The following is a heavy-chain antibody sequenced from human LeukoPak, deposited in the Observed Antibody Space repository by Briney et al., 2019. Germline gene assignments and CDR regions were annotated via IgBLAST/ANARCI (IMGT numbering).Heavy chain of an antibody. CDR2: ISYDGSNK. J-gene: IGHJ4*02. CDR3: ARVDPSSSSQALDS. Sequence: PGGSLRLSCAASGFTFSSYAMHWVRQAPGKGLEWVAVISYDGSNKYYADSVKGRFTISRDNSKNTLYLQMNSLRAEDTAVYYCARVDPSSSSQALDSWGQGTLVTVSS. D-gene: IGHD6-6*01. CDR1: GFTFSSYA. V-gene: IGHV3-30-3*01.